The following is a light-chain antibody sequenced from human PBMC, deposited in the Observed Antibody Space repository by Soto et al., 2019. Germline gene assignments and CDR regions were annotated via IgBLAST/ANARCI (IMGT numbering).Light chain of an antibody. CDR3: QQYGISPPVT. V-gene: IGKV3-20*01. Sequence: EMVLTQSPGTLSLSPGERATLSCRASQSVSSNFLAWYQQKPGQAPRLLIYGASSSPTGIPDRCSGSGSGTAFTILISRLEPDDFAVYYCQQYGISPPVTFGQGTRLEIK. CDR2: GAS. J-gene: IGKJ5*01. CDR1: QSVSSNF.